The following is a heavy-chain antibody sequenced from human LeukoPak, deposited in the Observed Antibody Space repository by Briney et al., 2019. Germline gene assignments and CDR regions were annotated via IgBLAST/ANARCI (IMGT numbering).Heavy chain of an antibody. CDR3: ARTTGYSSGWTLSTFYFDY. CDR2: IDWDEDK. D-gene: IGHD6-19*01. J-gene: IGHJ4*02. V-gene: IGHV2-70*01. CDR1: GFSLRTSGMC. Sequence: SGPTLLHPTSTLPLTCTFSGFSLRTSGMCVSWIRQPPGKGLERLSPIDWDEDKYDSTSLKTRLTISKDTSKNQVVLTMTNMDTVDTATYYCARTTGYSSGWTLSTFYFDYWGQGTLVTVSS.